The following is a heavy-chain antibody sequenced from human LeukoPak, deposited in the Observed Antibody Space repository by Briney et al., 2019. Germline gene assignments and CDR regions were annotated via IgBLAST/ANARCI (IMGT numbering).Heavy chain of an antibody. D-gene: IGHD2-21*01. CDR3: ARELSQIVWGGLDY. Sequence: GGSLRLSCTASGFIFSHYGMHWVRQAPGKGLEWVAVIQNDASTRNYVDSVKGRFTISRDNSENTVFLQMDSLRVEDTAVYYCARELSQIVWGGLDYGGQGTLISVSS. CDR1: GFIFSHYG. J-gene: IGHJ4*02. CDR2: IQNDASTR. V-gene: IGHV3-33*05.